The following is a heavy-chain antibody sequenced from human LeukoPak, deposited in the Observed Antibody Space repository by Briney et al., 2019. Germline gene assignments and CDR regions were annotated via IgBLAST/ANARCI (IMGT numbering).Heavy chain of an antibody. Sequence: PGGSLRLSCAASGFTFSSYAMHWVRQVPGKGLEWVAVISYDGSNKYYADSVKGRFTISRDNSKNTLYLQMNSLRAEDTAVYYCARESRGGDYFDYWGQGTLVTVSS. CDR1: GFTFSSYA. CDR2: ISYDGSNK. D-gene: IGHD2-21*01. CDR3: ARESRGGDYFDY. J-gene: IGHJ4*02. V-gene: IGHV3-30*01.